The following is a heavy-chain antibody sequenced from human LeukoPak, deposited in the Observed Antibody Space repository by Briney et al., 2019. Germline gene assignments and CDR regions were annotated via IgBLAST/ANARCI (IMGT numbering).Heavy chain of an antibody. J-gene: IGHJ4*02. CDR1: GLTFSGYV. CDR3: AKVPRITMILEDDY. D-gene: IGHD3-22*01. Sequence: GGSLRLSCAASGLTFSGYVMCWVRQAPGKGLEWVSAISGSGGSTYYADSVKGRFTISRDNSKYTLYLQMNSLRAEETAVYYCAKVPRITMILEDDYWGQGTLVTVSS. V-gene: IGHV3-23*01. CDR2: ISGSGGST.